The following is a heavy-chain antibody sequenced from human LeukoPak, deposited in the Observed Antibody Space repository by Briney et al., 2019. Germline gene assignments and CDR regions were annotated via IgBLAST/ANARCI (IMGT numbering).Heavy chain of an antibody. CDR3: SRDANYYDSSRHYFDAFDI. Sequence: GGSLRLSCAASGFTFSKYWMTWVRQAPGKGLEWVANIRGDGSVKYLLDSVKGRFTISRDNVKNSLSLEMNNLRAEGTAVYYCSRDANYYDSSRHYFDAFDIWGQGTMVTVSS. V-gene: IGHV3-7*01. CDR2: IRGDGSVK. CDR1: GFTFSKYW. D-gene: IGHD3-22*01. J-gene: IGHJ3*02.